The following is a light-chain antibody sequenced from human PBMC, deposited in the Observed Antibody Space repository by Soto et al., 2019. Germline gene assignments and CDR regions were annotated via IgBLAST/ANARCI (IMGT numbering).Light chain of an antibody. V-gene: IGLV2-8*01. J-gene: IGLJ1*01. CDR3: SSYAGSNSYV. CDR2: DVT. CDR1: SSDVGYYNY. Sequence: QSALTQPPSASGSPGQSVTISCTGTSSDVGYYNYVSWYQQHPGKAPKVMIYDVTKRPSGVPDRFSGSKSGNTASLTVSGLQAEDEDDYYCSSYAGSNSYVFGSGTKLTVL.